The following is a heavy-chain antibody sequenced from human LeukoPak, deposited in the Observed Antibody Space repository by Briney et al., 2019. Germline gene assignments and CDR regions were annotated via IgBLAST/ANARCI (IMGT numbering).Heavy chain of an antibody. CDR1: GFTFSGSA. CDR3: TRNHYGSGSYADFDD. Sequence: PGGSLRLSCAASGFTFSGSALHWVRPASGEGREWVGRISSTATGSAPAYAASVKGCSTISRYDSKKRSCLQLDSLKSEATAVYYSTRNHYGSGSYADFDDWGKGTPVTVSS. J-gene: IGHJ4*02. V-gene: IGHV3-73*01. D-gene: IGHD3-10*01. CDR2: ISSTATGSAP.